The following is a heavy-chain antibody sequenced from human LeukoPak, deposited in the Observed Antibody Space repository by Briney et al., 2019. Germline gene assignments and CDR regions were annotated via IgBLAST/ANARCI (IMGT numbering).Heavy chain of an antibody. D-gene: IGHD3-10*01. CDR3: ARKIYGSDNYIDY. J-gene: IGHJ4*02. CDR1: GFTFSDYY. CDR2: LSSGGSMI. V-gene: IGHV3-11*01. Sequence: GGSLRLSCVASGFTFSDYYINWIRQAPGMGLEWIAYLSSGGSMIYYADSVKGRFAISRDNAKNSVYLQMNSLRAEDTALYYCARKIYGSDNYIDYWGQGTLVTVSS.